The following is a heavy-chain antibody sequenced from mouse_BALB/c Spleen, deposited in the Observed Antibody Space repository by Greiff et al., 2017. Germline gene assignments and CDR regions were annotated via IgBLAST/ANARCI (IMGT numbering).Heavy chain of an antibody. CDR2: ISSGGSYT. V-gene: IGHV5-6*02. CDR1: GFTFSSYG. D-gene: IGHD3-3*01. J-gene: IGHJ3*01. Sequence: EVKLMESGGDLVKPGGSLKLSCAASGFTFSSYGMSWVRQTPDKRLEWVATISSGGSYTYYPDSVKGRFTISRDNAKNTLYLQMSSLKSEDTAMYYCARGEGTWFAYWGQGTLVTVSA. CDR3: ARGEGTWFAY.